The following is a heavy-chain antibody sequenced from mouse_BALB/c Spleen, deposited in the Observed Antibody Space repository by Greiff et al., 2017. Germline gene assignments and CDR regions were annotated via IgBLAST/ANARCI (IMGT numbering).Heavy chain of an antibody. D-gene: IGHD2-4*01. Sequence: QVQLQQPGAELVRPGASVKLSCKASGYTFTSYWINWVKQRPGQGLEWIGNIYPSDSYTNYNQKFKDKATLTVDKSSSTAYMQLSSPTSEDSAVYYCTRYEITAMDYWGQGTSVTVSS. CDR2: IYPSDSYT. V-gene: IGHV1-69*02. CDR3: TRYEITAMDY. J-gene: IGHJ4*01. CDR1: GYTFTSYW.